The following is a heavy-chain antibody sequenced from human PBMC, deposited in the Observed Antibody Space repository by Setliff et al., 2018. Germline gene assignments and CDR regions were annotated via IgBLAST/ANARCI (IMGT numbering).Heavy chain of an antibody. D-gene: IGHD1-1*01. CDR1: GGSISSGVYY. Sequence: PSETLSLTCTVSGGSISSGVYYWAWTRQPPGKGLEWIGRIYYRGDTYYNASLKSRLTLSVGTSKNQVSLNLRSVTAADTAVYYCARTGTYRYFDYWGQGTQVTVSS. CDR2: IYYRGDT. J-gene: IGHJ4*02. CDR3: ARTGTYRYFDY. V-gene: IGHV4-39*01.